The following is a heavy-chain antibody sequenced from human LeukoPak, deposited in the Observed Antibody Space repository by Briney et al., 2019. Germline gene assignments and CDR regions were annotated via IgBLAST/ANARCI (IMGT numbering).Heavy chain of an antibody. Sequence: SETLSLTCTVSGGSISSGGHYWSWIRQHPGTGLEWIGSIYYSGRTYYNPSLKSRITISVDTSKNQFSLKVSSVTAADTAVYYCANSAGVVLVPAAITYWGQGTLVTVSS. D-gene: IGHD2-2*01. CDR3: ANSAGVVLVPAAITY. J-gene: IGHJ4*02. CDR2: IYYSGRT. V-gene: IGHV4-31*03. CDR1: GGSISSGGHY.